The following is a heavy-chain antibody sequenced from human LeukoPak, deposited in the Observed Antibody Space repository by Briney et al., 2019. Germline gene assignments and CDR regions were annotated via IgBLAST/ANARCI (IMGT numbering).Heavy chain of an antibody. J-gene: IGHJ6*02. V-gene: IGHV7-4-1*02. CDR3: ARDLRSYLYYYYYGMDV. CDR1: GYTFTSYD. D-gene: IGHD1-26*01. CDR2: INTNTGNP. Sequence: GASVKVSCKASGYTFTSYDINWVRQAPGQGLEWMGWINTNTGNPTYAQGFTGRFVFSLDTSVSTAYLQISSLKAEDTAVYYCARDLRSYLYYYYYGMDVWGQGTTVTVSS.